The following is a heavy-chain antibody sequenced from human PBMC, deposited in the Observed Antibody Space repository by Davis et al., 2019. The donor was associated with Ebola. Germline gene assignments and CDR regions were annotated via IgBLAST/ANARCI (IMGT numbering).Heavy chain of an antibody. J-gene: IGHJ6*02. D-gene: IGHD1-1*01. V-gene: IGHV3-30*18. CDR2: ISYDGSNK. Sequence: PGGSLRLSCAASGFTFSSYGMHWVRQAPGKGLEWVAVISYDGSNKYYADSVKGRFTISRDNSKNTLYLQMNSLRAEDTAVYYCAKDGGGSRQGGMDVWGQGTTVTVSS. CDR1: GFTFSSYG. CDR3: AKDGGGSRQGGMDV.